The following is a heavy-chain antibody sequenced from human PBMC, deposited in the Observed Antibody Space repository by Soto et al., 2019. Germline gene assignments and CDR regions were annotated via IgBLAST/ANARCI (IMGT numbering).Heavy chain of an antibody. J-gene: IGHJ5*02. Sequence: SETLSLTCAVSGGSISTSNLWTRVRQPPGKGLEWIGEIYHSGSTNYNPSLKSRVTISVDTSKNQFSLKLSSVTAADTAVYYCAATSVAGTFWFDPWGQGTLVTVSS. D-gene: IGHD6-19*01. CDR1: GGSISTSNL. CDR2: IYHSGST. V-gene: IGHV4-4*02. CDR3: AATSVAGTFWFDP.